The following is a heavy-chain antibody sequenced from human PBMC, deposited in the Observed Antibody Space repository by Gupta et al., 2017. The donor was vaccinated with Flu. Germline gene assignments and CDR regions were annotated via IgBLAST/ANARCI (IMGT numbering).Heavy chain of an antibody. CDR3: ATLGGTKNDYNYGMDV. D-gene: IGHD1-26*01. CDR1: GYNFATVW. Sequence: EVQLVQSGAEVKKPGESLKISCKGSGYNFATVWIGWVRQMPGKGLEWMGIIFPGDSDARYSPSIQGHVSISADKSITTAYLQWSSLKASDTAMYYCATLGGTKNDYNYGMDVWGQGTTVTVSS. V-gene: IGHV5-51*03. CDR2: IFPGDSDA. J-gene: IGHJ6*02.